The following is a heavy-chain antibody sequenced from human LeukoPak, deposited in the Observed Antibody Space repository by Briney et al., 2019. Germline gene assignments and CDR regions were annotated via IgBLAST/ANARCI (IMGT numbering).Heavy chain of an antibody. J-gene: IGHJ3*01. CDR3: ARMGVSYYYDSSTYYPVAFDV. CDR2: IFHSGSI. D-gene: IGHD3-22*01. Sequence: PSETLSPTCAVSGYSISSGYYWGWVRQSPGRGLEWIATIFHSGSIYYNPSLKSRVTLSVDTSKNQFSLKLNSVTAADTAVYYCARMGVSYYYDSSTYYPVAFDVWGQGTIVTVSS. CDR1: GYSISSGYY. V-gene: IGHV4-38-2*01.